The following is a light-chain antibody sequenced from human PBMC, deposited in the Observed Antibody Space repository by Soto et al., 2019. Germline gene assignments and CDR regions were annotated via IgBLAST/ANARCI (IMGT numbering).Light chain of an antibody. CDR2: DAS. Sequence: EIVLTQSPATLSLSPGERATLSCRASQSVSSYLAWYQQKPGQAPRLLIYDASNRATGIPARFSGSGSGTDFTLTISSLEPVDSAVYYCQQRSNWPPTFGQGTKLEIK. V-gene: IGKV3-11*01. CDR3: QQRSNWPPT. J-gene: IGKJ2*01. CDR1: QSVSSY.